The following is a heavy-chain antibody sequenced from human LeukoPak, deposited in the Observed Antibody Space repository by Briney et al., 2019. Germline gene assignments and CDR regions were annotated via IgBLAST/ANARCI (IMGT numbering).Heavy chain of an antibody. D-gene: IGHD3-3*01. CDR2: ICFSRTT. V-gene: IGHV4-39*07. CDR3: ARVLKSRSGYYGPRLESLFDP. Sequence: PSETLSLTCTVSGGSISSSDSYWAWVRQPPGKGLEWIGSICFSRTTYYNPSLKSRVTISVDTSKNQFSLKLSSVTAADTAVYYCARVLKSRSGYYGPRLESLFDPWGQGTLVTVSS. CDR1: GGSISSSDSY. J-gene: IGHJ5*02.